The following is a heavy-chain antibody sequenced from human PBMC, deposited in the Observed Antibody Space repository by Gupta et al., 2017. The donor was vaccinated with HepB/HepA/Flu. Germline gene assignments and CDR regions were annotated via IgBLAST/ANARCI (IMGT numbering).Heavy chain of an antibody. CDR3: AKGQYCGGSTCYSDFFDH. CDR1: GFTFNNYA. V-gene: IGHV3-23*01. Sequence: EVQLLESGGGVVQSGGSLRLSCAVSGFTFNNYAMSWVRQAPGQGLEWVSTISPTASSRYYADSVNGRFIISRDNFKNTFYLQMDSLRAEDTAMYFCAKGQYCGGSTCYSDFFDHWGQGILVTVSS. CDR2: ISPTASSR. D-gene: IGHD2-15*01. J-gene: IGHJ4*02.